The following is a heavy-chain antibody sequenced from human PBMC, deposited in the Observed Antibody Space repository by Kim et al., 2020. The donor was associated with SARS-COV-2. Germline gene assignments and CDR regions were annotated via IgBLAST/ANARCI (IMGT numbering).Heavy chain of an antibody. D-gene: IGHD3-22*01. CDR1: GYTFPDYY. Sequence: ASVKVSCKASGYTFPDYYLHWVRQAPGQGLEWIGVINPSGGGTTFAHKFQGRVSMTRDTSTSIVYMELSSLRSEDTAVYYCAREDTSAYYGADYWGQGTLVTVSS. CDR3: AREDTSAYYGADY. J-gene: IGHJ4*02. CDR2: INPSGGGT. V-gene: IGHV1-46*01.